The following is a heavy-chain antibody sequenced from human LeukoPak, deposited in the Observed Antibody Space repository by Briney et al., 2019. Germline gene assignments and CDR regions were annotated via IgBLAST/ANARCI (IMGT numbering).Heavy chain of an antibody. V-gene: IGHV1-2*06. CDR1: GYTFTGYY. J-gene: IGHJ4*02. CDR2: INPNSGGT. D-gene: IGHD3-22*01. Sequence: ASVKVSCKASGYTFTGYYMHWVRQAPGQGLEWMGRINPNSGGTNYAQKFQGRVTMTRDTSISTAYMELSRLRSDDTAVYYCARASYDSSGYRVFDYWGQGTLVTVCS. CDR3: ARASYDSSGYRVFDY.